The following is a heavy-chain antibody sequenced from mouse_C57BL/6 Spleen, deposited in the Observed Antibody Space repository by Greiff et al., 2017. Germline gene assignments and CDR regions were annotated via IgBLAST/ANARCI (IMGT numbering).Heavy chain of an antibody. CDR1: GFTFSDYY. V-gene: IGHV5-12*01. Sequence: EVQRVESGGGLVQPGGSLKLSCAASGFTFSDYYMYWVRQTPEKRLEWVAYISNGGGSTYYPDTVKGRFTISRDNAKNTLYLQMSRLKSEDTAMYYCARRSHYYGSSDFHFDYWGQGTTLTVAS. D-gene: IGHD1-1*01. CDR2: ISNGGGST. CDR3: ARRSHYYGSSDFHFDY. J-gene: IGHJ2*01.